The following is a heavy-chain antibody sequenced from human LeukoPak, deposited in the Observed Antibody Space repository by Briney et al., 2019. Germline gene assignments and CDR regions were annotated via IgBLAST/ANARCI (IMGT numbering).Heavy chain of an antibody. D-gene: IGHD6-13*01. CDR2: IRYDGSNK. CDR1: GFSFSSHA. CDR3: AKDHKYRIAAAGRGWYFDY. J-gene: IGHJ4*02. Sequence: PGGSLRLSCAASGFSFSSHAMNWVRQAPGKGLEWVAFIRYDGSNKYYADSVKGRFTISRDNSKNTLYLQMNSLRAEDTAVYYCAKDHKYRIAAAGRGWYFDYWGQGTLVTVSS. V-gene: IGHV3-30*02.